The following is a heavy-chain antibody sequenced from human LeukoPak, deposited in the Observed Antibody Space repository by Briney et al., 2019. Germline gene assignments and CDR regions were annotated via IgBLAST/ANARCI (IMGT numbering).Heavy chain of an antibody. CDR3: ARGTVTTGPYFQP. J-gene: IGHJ1*01. CDR1: GGSNSSYY. Sequence: SETLSLTCTVSGGSNSSYYWSWIRQPPGKGLEWIGYIYYSGSTNYNPSLKGRVTISVHTSKHQFSLKLSSVTAAAPAVYYSARGTVTTGPYFQPWGQGTLVTVSS. V-gene: IGHV4-59*01. CDR2: IYYSGST. D-gene: IGHD4-17*01.